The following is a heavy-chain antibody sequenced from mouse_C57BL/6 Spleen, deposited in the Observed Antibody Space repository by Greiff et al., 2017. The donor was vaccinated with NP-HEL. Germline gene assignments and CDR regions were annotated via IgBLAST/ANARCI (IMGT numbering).Heavy chain of an antibody. D-gene: IGHD2-2*01. V-gene: IGHV1-61*01. CDR1: GYTFTSYW. J-gene: IGHJ1*03. CDR2: IYPSDSET. CDR3: ARSGMVTTGYWYCDV. Sequence: QVQLQQPGAELVRPGSSVKLSCKASGYTFTSYWMDWVKQRPGQGLEWIGNIYPSDSETHYNQKFKDKATLTVDKSSSTAYMQLSSLTSEDSAVYDCARSGMVTTGYWYCDVWGTGTTVTVSS.